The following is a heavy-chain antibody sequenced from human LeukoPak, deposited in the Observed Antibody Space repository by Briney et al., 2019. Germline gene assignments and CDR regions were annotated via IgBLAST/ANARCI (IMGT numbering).Heavy chain of an antibody. V-gene: IGHV3-74*01. CDR2: ISSDGSST. D-gene: IGHD2-21*02. J-gene: IGHJ4*02. CDR3: ARAPDLTYCGGDCYSGFDY. Sequence: PGGSLRLSRAASGFTFSSYWMHWVRHAPGKGLVWVSRISSDGSSTSYADSVKGRFTISRDNAKNTLYLQMNSLRAEDTAVYYCARAPDLTYCGGDCYSGFDYWGQGTLVTVSS. CDR1: GFTFSSYW.